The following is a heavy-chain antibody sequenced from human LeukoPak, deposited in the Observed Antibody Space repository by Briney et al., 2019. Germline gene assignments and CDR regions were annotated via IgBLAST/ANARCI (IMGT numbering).Heavy chain of an antibody. Sequence: GGSLRLSCAASGFTFSSYWMSWVRQAPGKGLEWVANVKQDGSEEYYVDSVRGRFTIFRDNSKNTLYLQMNSLRAEDTAVYYCARERTMLDPLYYFDYWGQGTLVTVSS. CDR2: VKQDGSEE. CDR3: ARERTMLDPLYYFDY. CDR1: GFTFSSYW. V-gene: IGHV3-7*01. D-gene: IGHD3-3*01. J-gene: IGHJ4*02.